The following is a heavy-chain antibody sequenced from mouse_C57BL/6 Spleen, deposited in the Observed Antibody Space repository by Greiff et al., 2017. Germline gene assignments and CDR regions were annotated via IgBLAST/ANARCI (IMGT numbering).Heavy chain of an antibody. J-gene: IGHJ3*01. V-gene: IGHV3-6*01. CDR1: GYSITSGYY. CDR3: AREGVRGFAY. D-gene: IGHD5-1*01. CDR2: ISYDGSN. Sequence: DVQLQESGPGLVKPSQSLSLTCSVTGYSITSGYYWNWIRQFPGNKLEWMGYISYDGSNNSNPSLKNRISITRDTSKNQFFLKLNSVTTEDTATYYCAREGVRGFAYWGQGTLVTVSA.